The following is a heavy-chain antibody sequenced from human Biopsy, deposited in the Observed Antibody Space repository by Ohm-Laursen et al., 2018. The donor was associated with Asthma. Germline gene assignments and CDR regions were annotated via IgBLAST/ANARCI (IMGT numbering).Heavy chain of an antibody. CDR1: GGTFNTYV. CDR2: INSVFGTT. D-gene: IGHD2-2*01. Sequence: SSVKVSCKSLGGTFNTYVIGWVRQAPGQGLEWMVWINSVFGTTTYPQKFQDRVTITADDSTSTVYMELSSLRSEDTAVYYCARKAGSCISRTCYSLDFWGQGTLVTVSS. V-gene: IGHV1-69*01. CDR3: ARKAGSCISRTCYSLDF. J-gene: IGHJ4*02.